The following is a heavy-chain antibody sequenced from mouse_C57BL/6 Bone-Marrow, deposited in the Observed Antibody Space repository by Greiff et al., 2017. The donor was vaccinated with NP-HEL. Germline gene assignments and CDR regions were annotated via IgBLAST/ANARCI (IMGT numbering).Heavy chain of an antibody. Sequence: QVQLQQSGPGLVQPSQSLSITCTVSGFSLTSYGVHWVRQSPGKGLEWLGVLWRGGSTDYNAAFMSRLSITKDNSKSQVFFKMNSLQADDTAIYYCAKNDGSSYGGFAYWGQGTLVTVSA. D-gene: IGHD1-1*01. CDR2: LWRGGST. V-gene: IGHV2-5*01. CDR3: AKNDGSSYGGFAY. CDR1: GFSLTSYG. J-gene: IGHJ3*01.